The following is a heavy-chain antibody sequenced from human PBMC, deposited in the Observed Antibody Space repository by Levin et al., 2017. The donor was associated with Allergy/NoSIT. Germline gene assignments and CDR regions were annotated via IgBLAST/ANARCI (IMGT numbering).Heavy chain of an antibody. CDR1: GFTFSSYG. V-gene: IGHV3-30*18. J-gene: IGHJ4*02. CDR3: AKDLGYGSGSYIRGMGY. D-gene: IGHD3-10*01. Sequence: GGSLRLSCAASGFTFSSYGMHWVRQAPGKGLEWVAVISYDGSNKYYADSVKGRFTISRDNSKNTLYLQMNSLRAEDTAVYYCAKDLGYGSGSYIRGMGYWGQGTLVTVSS. CDR2: ISYDGSNK.